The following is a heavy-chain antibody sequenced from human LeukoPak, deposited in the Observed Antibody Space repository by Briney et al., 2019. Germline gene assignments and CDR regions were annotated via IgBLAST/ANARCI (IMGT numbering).Heavy chain of an antibody. CDR3: AGGIDY. CDR2: IYTGGGR. J-gene: IGHJ4*02. V-gene: IGHV3-53*01. D-gene: IGHD3-16*01. CDR1: GFTVSSYY. Sequence: PGGSLRLSCAASGFTVSSYYMNWVRQAPGKELEWVSVIYTGGGRYYADSVRGRFTISRDTSKNMVFLQMNSLRVEDTAVYYCAGGIDYWGRGTLVTVS.